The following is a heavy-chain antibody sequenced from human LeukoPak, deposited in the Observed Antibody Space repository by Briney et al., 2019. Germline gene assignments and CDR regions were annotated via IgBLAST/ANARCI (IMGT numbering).Heavy chain of an antibody. J-gene: IGHJ4*02. CDR1: GFTFSSYG. V-gene: IGHV3-30*02. D-gene: IGHD3-9*01. CDR3: ARLHYDVLTGPFDY. CDR2: IRYDGSNK. Sequence: GGSLRLSCAASGFTFSSYGMHWVRQAPGKGLEWVAFIRYDGSNKYYADSVKGRFTISRDNSKNTLYLQMNSLRAEDTAVCYCARLHYDVLTGPFDYWGQGTLVTVSS.